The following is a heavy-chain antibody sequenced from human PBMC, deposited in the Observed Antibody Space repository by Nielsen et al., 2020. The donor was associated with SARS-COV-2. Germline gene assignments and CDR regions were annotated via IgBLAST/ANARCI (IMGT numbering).Heavy chain of an antibody. CDR2: ISVYNGNT. D-gene: IGHD5/OR15-5a*01. CDR1: GDSSFTDG. CDR3: ARSTGVLGPKHFDS. J-gene: IGHJ4*02. Sequence: ASVKVSCKASGDSSFTDGINWVRQAPGQGFEWMEWISVYNGNTNHAENFQARVTMTTEKSTSTTYMELTSLRSDDTAVYYCARSTGVLGPKHFDSWGQGTLVTVSS. V-gene: IGHV1-18*01.